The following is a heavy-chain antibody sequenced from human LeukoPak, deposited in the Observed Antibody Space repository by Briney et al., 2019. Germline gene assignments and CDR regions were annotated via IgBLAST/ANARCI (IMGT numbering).Heavy chain of an antibody. J-gene: IGHJ6*03. Sequence: GGSLRLSCAASGFTFRSYAMNWVRQAPGKGLEWVSSISRSGSTKYYADSVRGRFTISRDNAKNSLYLQMNSLRAEDTAVYYCLIRYYMDVWGKGTTVTVSS. CDR3: LIRYYMDV. CDR1: GFTFRSYA. CDR2: ISRSGSTK. V-gene: IGHV3-48*04.